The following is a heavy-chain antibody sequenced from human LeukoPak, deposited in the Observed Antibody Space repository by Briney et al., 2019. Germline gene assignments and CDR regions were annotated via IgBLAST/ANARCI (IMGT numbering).Heavy chain of an antibody. CDR1: GFTFSRYD. V-gene: IGHV3-23*01. CDR3: VVRWGLRDAFDI. Sequence: GGSLRLSCAASGFTFSRYDMSWVRQAPGKGLEWVSAISNSGGSTYYADSVKGRFTISRDNSKNRLYLQMSSLRAEDTAVYYCVVRWGLRDAFDIWGQGTMVTVSS. J-gene: IGHJ3*02. CDR2: ISNSGGST. D-gene: IGHD1-26*01.